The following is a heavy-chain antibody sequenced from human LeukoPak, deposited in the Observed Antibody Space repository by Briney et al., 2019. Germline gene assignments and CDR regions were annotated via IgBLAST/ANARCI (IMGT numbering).Heavy chain of an antibody. J-gene: IGHJ5*02. Sequence: GVSLRLSCTPSGFTFGDYAMSWVRQAPGKGLEGIGFIRIKPYGGTTEYAASVKGKFSISKDDSKIIAYLQMNSLKTEDTDVYYCTRDSSEYYDRSGYPNWFDPWGQGTLVTVSS. CDR1: GFTFGDYA. CDR3: TRDSSEYYDRSGYPNWFDP. D-gene: IGHD3-22*01. V-gene: IGHV3-49*04. CDR2: IRIKPYGGTT.